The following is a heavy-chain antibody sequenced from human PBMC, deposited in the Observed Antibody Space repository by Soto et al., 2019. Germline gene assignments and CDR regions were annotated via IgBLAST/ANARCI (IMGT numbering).Heavy chain of an antibody. D-gene: IGHD5-12*01. CDR3: ARETYSGYDRRPLDY. CDR2: INSDGSST. V-gene: IGHV3-74*01. CDR1: GFTFSNYW. Sequence: EVQLVESGGGLVQPGGSLRLSCAASGFTFSNYWMHWVRQAPGKGLVWVSRINSDGSSTSYADSVKGRFTISRDNAKNTLYLQMNSLRAEDTAVYYCARETYSGYDRRPLDYWGQGTLVTASS. J-gene: IGHJ4*02.